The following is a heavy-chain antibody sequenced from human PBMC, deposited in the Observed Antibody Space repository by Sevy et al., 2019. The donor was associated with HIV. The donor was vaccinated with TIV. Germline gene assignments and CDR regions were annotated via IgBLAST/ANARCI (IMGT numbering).Heavy chain of an antibody. Sequence: GGSLRLSCGASGFAFSRYGMHWVRQAPGKGLEWVAVIWHDGNYKYYADSVKGRFTISRDNSKNTLYLQMNSLRCDDSAVYFCARDPLYYSHRDSYHLKYYFDYWGQGTQVTISS. D-gene: IGHD3-10*01. J-gene: IGHJ4*02. CDR2: IWHDGNYK. V-gene: IGHV3-33*01. CDR1: GFAFSRYG. CDR3: ARDPLYYSHRDSYHLKYYFDY.